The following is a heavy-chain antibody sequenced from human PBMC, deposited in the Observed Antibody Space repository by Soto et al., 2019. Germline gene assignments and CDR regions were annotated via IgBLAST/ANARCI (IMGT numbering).Heavy chain of an antibody. CDR2: ISYDGSNK. CDR1: GVTFSSYA. D-gene: IGHD1-26*01. CDR3: ARAGGLLVDH. V-gene: IGHV3-30-3*01. Sequence: QVQLVESGGGVVQPGRSLRLSCAASGVTFSSYAIHWVRQAPGKGLEWVAVISYDGSNKYYADSVKGPFTIPSDNAKNTLYLQMNSLRAENTAVYYCARAGGLLVDHGGQANLVTVSS. J-gene: IGHJ4*02.